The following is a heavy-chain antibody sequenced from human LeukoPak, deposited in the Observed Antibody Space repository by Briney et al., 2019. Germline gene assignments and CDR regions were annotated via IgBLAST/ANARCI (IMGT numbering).Heavy chain of an antibody. CDR2: ISWNSGSI. D-gene: IGHD2-15*01. Sequence: PGGSLRLSCAASGFTFDDYAMHWVRQAPGKGLEWVSGISWNSGSIGYADSVKGRFTISRDNAKNSLYLQMNSLRAEDTALYYCAKDRGSSRRRGYFDYWGQGTLVTVSS. CDR3: AKDRGSSRRRGYFDY. CDR1: GFTFDDYA. J-gene: IGHJ4*02. V-gene: IGHV3-9*01.